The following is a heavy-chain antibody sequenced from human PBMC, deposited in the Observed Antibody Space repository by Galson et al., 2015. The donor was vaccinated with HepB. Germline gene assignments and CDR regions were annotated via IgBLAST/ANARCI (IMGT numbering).Heavy chain of an antibody. V-gene: IGHV5-51*01. CDR3: ARRPNFLDRSGNYYFDY. CDR1: GYSFTTYW. Sequence: QSGAEVKKPGESLKISCKGSGYSFTTYWIGWVRQMPGKGLEWMGIIYPGDSDTRYSPSFQGQVTISVDRSISTAYLQWNSLEASDTAIYYCARRPNFLDRSGNYYFDYWGQGTLVTVSS. D-gene: IGHD3-22*01. J-gene: IGHJ4*02. CDR2: IYPGDSDT.